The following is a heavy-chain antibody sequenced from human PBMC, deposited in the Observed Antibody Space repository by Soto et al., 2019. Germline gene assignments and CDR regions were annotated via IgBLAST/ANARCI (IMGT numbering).Heavy chain of an antibody. CDR1: GFTFSSYG. J-gene: IGHJ4*02. CDR3: AKGGYYDSIRYLGWLDY. CDR2: ISYDGSNR. D-gene: IGHD3-22*01. V-gene: IGHV3-30*18. Sequence: QVQLVESGGGVVQPGRSLRLSCAASGFTFSSYGIHWVRQAPGKGLEWVAVISYDGSNRYYADSVKGRITISRDNSKNTLYLQMNSLRAEDTAVYYCAKGGYYDSIRYLGWLDYWGQGTLVTVSS.